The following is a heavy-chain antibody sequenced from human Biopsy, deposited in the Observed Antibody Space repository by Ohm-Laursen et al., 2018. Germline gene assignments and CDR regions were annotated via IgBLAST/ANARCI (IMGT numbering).Heavy chain of an antibody. V-gene: IGHV4-59*08. CDR3: AAYYYDSSGYFYAFHY. CDR2: VSYSGNT. Sequence: TLSLTCAVSGVSISSYFWSWIRQPLGKGLEWIGYVSYSGNTKYNPSLKSRVIISADTSKNHFSLKLSSVTAADTAMYYCAAYYYDSSGYFYAFHYWGQGTLVIVSS. J-gene: IGHJ4*02. D-gene: IGHD3-22*01. CDR1: GVSISSYF.